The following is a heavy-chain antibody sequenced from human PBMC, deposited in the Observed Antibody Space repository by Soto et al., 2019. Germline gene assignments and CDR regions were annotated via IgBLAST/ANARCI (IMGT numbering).Heavy chain of an antibody. J-gene: IGHJ4*02. D-gene: IGHD6-13*01. CDR2: IGHESNLE. Sequence: GGSLRLSCAASGFTFSTYGMHWVRQAPGKGLEWVAVIGHESNLEFYASSVMGRFTISRDNSKNTLSLQMNSLRAEDTAVYFCARGSSGYISSWYYFDYWGRGTLVTVSS. CDR1: GFTFSTYG. V-gene: IGHV3-33*01. CDR3: ARGSSGYISSWYYFDY.